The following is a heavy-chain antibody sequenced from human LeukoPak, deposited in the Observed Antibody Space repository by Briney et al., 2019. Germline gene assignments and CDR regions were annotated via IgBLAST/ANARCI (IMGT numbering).Heavy chain of an antibody. V-gene: IGHV1-2*06. CDR2: INPNSGGT. J-gene: IGHJ3*02. CDR3: ARSGFSDTRGSNDAFDI. Sequence: GASLKVSCKASGYTFTGYYIHWVRQAPGQGLEWMGRINPNSGGTNYAQKFQGRVTMARDTSISTAYMELSSLRADDTAVYYCARSGFSDTRGSNDAFDIWGQGTMVTVSS. CDR1: GYTFTGYY. D-gene: IGHD3-22*01.